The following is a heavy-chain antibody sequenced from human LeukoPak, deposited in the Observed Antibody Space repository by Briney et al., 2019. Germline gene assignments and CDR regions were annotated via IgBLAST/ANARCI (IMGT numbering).Heavy chain of an antibody. D-gene: IGHD4-17*01. CDR1: GGSISSGDYY. CDR2: IYYSGST. CDR3: ARAYGDYESGYDAFDI. Sequence: PSETLSLTCTVSGGSISSGDYYWSWIRQPPGKGLEWIGYIYYSGSTYYNPSLKSRVTISVDTSKNQFSLKLSSVPAADTAVYYCARAYGDYESGYDAFDIWGQGTMVTVSS. J-gene: IGHJ3*02. V-gene: IGHV4-30-4*01.